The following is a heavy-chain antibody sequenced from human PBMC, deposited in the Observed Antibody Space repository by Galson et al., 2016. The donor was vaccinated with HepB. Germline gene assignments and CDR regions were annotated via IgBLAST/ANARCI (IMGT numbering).Heavy chain of an antibody. CDR3: AKAGCGNCYSPDS. V-gene: IGHV3-23*01. CDR2: ISGGGATT. J-gene: IGHJ4*02. Sequence: SLRLSCAASGFTFSSYGMTWVRQAPGKRLEWVAGISGGGATTYYADSVRGRFTISRDISKNPLYLHMNSLGVEDAAIYYCAKAGCGNCYSPDSWGQGTLVTVSS. CDR1: GFTFSSYG. D-gene: IGHD2-21*02.